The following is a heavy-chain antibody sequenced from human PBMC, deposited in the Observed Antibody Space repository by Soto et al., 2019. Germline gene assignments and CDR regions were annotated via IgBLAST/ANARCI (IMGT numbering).Heavy chain of an antibody. Sequence: QVQLVESGGGVVQTGRSLRLSCAASGFTFSSYGMHWVRQAPGKGLEWVAVISYDGSNKYYADSVKGRFTISRDNSKNTLYLQMNILRAEDMAVYYCAKSDHGYFDYWGQGTLVTVSS. J-gene: IGHJ4*02. CDR1: GFTFSSYG. CDR3: AKSDHGYFDY. CDR2: ISYDGSNK. V-gene: IGHV3-30*18.